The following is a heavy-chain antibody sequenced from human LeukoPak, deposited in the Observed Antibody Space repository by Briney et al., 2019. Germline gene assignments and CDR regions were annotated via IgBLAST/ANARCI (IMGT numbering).Heavy chain of an antibody. V-gene: IGHV3-74*01. J-gene: IGHJ4*02. Sequence: GGSLRLSCAASGFTISDYWMHWVRQVPGKGLVWVSRINTDGSMTHYADSEKGRFTVSTENAKNTLYLQMHSLRVEAMAVYYCARILVGATGIDYWGQGTLVTVSS. CDR3: ARILVGATGIDY. CDR2: INTDGSMT. CDR1: GFTISDYW. D-gene: IGHD1-26*01.